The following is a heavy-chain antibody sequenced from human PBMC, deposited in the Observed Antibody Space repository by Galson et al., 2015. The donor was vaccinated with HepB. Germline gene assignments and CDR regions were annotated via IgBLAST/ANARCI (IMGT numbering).Heavy chain of an antibody. J-gene: IGHJ3*02. Sequence: SLRLSCAASGFTFSIYWMSWVRQVPGKGLEWVANINQDGSEKYSVDSVKRRFTASRDNAKKSLYLQMNSLRAEDTAIYYCARDVTVAVLGSFDIWGQGTMVTVSS. D-gene: IGHD6-19*01. CDR2: INQDGSEK. CDR1: GFTFSIYW. V-gene: IGHV3-7*01. CDR3: ARDVTVAVLGSFDI.